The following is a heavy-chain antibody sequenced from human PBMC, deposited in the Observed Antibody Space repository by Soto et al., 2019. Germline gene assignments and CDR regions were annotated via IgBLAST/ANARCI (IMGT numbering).Heavy chain of an antibody. CDR3: STSGYGGLDY. Sequence: PGGSLRLSCAASGFDFTTTWTNWVRLAPGKGLEWVARIKSKNDGGTLDYASPVKGRFTISRDDSKKTSYLQMNSLKTEDTAIYYCSTSGYGGLDYWGHGVLVTVSS. V-gene: IGHV3-15*07. CDR2: IKSKNDGGTL. J-gene: IGHJ4*01. D-gene: IGHD5-12*01. CDR1: GFDFTTTW.